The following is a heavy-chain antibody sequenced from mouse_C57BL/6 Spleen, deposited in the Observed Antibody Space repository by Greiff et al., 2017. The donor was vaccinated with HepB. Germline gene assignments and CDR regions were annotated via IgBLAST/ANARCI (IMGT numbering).Heavy chain of an antibody. CDR1: GYTFTSYW. CDR3: ARGRLGGYFDV. CDR2: IDPSDSET. D-gene: IGHD2-4*01. V-gene: IGHV1-52*01. Sequence: VQLQQPGAELVRPGSSVKLSCKASGYTFTSYWLHWVKQRPIQGLEWIGNIDPSDSETHYNQKFKDKATLTVDKSSSTAYMQLSSLTSEDSAVYYCARGRLGGYFDVWGTGTTVTVSS. J-gene: IGHJ1*03.